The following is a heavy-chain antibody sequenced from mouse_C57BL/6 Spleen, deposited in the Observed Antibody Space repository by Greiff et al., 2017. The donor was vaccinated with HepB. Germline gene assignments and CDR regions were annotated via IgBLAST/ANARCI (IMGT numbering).Heavy chain of an antibody. CDR3: TRCSNYGDYYAMDY. D-gene: IGHD2-5*01. Sequence: VQLQQSGAELVRPGASVTLSCKASGYTFTDYEMHWVKQTPVHGLEWIGAIDPETGGTAYNQKFKGKAILTADKSSSTAYMELRSLTSEDSAVYYCTRCSNYGDYYAMDYWGQGTSVTVSS. J-gene: IGHJ4*01. CDR2: IDPETGGT. CDR1: GYTFTDYE. V-gene: IGHV1-15*01.